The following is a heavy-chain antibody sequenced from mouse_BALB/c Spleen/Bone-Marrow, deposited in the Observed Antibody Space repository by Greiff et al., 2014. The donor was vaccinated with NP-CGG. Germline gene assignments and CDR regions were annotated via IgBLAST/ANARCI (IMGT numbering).Heavy chain of an antibody. Sequence: EVQLQESGAELVKPGASVKLSCTASGFNIKDTYMHWVKQRPERGLEWIGRIDPANGNTKYDPKFQGKATITADTSSNTAYLQLSSLTSEDTAVYYCASYDYGYYFDYWGQGTTLTVSS. V-gene: IGHV14-3*02. CDR2: IDPANGNT. CDR1: GFNIKDTY. J-gene: IGHJ2*01. CDR3: ASYDYGYYFDY. D-gene: IGHD2-4*01.